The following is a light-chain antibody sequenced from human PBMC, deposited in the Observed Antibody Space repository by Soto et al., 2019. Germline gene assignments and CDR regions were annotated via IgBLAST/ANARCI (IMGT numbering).Light chain of an antibody. Sequence: QSALTQPASVSGSPGQSITISCTGTTSDVGAYNYVSWYQQHPGKAPKLIIYEVSSRPLGVSNRFSGSKSGYTASLTISGLHSEDEADYYCSSYTTSTSLVFGGGTKVTV. J-gene: IGLJ3*02. CDR1: TSDVGAYNY. CDR2: EVS. V-gene: IGLV2-14*01. CDR3: SSYTTSTSLV.